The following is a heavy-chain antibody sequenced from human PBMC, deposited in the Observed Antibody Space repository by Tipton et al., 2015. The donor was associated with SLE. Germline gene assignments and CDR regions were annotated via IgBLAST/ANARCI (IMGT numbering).Heavy chain of an antibody. V-gene: IGHV4-39*01. Sequence: TLSLTCTVSGGSISSSSYYRGWLRQPPGKGLEWIGSIYYSESTYYNPSLKSRVTISVDTSKNQFSLILNSLTAADTAVYYCARGPFQRWPPGAYWGQGTLVTVSS. CDR3: ARGPFQRWPPGAY. D-gene: IGHD6-19*01. CDR2: IYYSEST. CDR1: GGSISSSSYY. J-gene: IGHJ4*02.